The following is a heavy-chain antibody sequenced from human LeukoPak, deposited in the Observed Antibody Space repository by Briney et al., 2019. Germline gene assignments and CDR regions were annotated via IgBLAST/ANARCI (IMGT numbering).Heavy chain of an antibody. D-gene: IGHD1-1*01. Sequence: PSETLSLTCTVSGGSISSGGYYWSWIRQHPGKGLGWIGYIYYSGSTYYNPSLKCRVTISVGTSKNQFSLKLSSVTAADTAVYYCARGGTRREIDYWGQGTLVTVSS. CDR1: GGSISSGGYY. CDR2: IYYSGST. CDR3: ARGGTRREIDY. J-gene: IGHJ4*02. V-gene: IGHV4-31*03.